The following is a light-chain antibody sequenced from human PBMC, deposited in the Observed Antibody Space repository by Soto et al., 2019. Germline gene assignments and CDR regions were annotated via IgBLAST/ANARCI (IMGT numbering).Light chain of an antibody. J-gene: IGLJ2*01. Sequence: QSVLTQPASVSGSPGQSITISCTGSSSDVGDYDFVSWYQQHPGKAPKLIIYEVSDRPSGVSNRFSGSKSGNTASLTISGLLAEDDAHYYCSSFTSTSTLVVFGGGTQLTVL. CDR2: EVS. CDR3: SSFTSTSTLVV. CDR1: SSDVGDYDF. V-gene: IGLV2-14*01.